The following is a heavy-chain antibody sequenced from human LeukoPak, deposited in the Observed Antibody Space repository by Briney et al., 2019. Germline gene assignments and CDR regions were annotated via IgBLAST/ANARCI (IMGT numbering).Heavy chain of an antibody. V-gene: IGHV1-2*02. CDR3: ARQKAAAGHFDY. J-gene: IGHJ4*02. CDR1: GYTFTSHY. D-gene: IGHD6-13*01. CDR2: IDPNSGGT. Sequence: ASVKVSCKASGYTFTSHYIHWVRQAPGQGLEWMGWIDPNSGGTNYAQKFQGRVTMTRDMSISSAYMDLSRLRYDDTAVYYCARQKAAAGHFDYWGQGTLVTVSS.